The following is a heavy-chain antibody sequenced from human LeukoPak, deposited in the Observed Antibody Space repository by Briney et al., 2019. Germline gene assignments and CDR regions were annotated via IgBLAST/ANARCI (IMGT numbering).Heavy chain of an antibody. CDR3: ARAPAIALFDY. V-gene: IGHV3-21*01. Sequence: GGSLRLSCAASGFTFSSYSMNWVRQAPGKGLEWVSSSSSSSSNIYYADSVKGRFTISRDNAKNSLYLLMNSLRADDTAVYYCARAPAIALFDYWGQGTLVSVSS. CDR2: SSSSSSNI. D-gene: IGHD2-2*01. J-gene: IGHJ4*02. CDR1: GFTFSSYS.